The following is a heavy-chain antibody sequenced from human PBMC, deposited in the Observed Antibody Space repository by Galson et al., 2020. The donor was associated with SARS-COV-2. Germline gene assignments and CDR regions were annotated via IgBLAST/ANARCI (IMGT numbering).Heavy chain of an antibody. D-gene: IGHD3-16*01. CDR2: INSGGAT. CDR3: ARGRQGVVPSPVLGLGPLYSYYYMDV. Sequence: SETLSLTCAVYGGSFSGYSWTWIRQAPGKGLEWLGEINSGGATNYSPSLGSRVTLSVYTSKNQFSLKLTSVSAADSALYFCARGRQGVVPSPVLGLGPLYSYYYMDVWGKGTTVIVSS. V-gene: IGHV4-34*01. J-gene: IGHJ6*03. CDR1: GGSFSGYS.